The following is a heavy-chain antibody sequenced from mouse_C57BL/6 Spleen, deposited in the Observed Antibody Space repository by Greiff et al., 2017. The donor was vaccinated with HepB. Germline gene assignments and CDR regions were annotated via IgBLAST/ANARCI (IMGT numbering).Heavy chain of an antibody. V-gene: IGHV1-39*01. Sequence: VQLKESGPELVKPGASVKISCKASGYSFTDYNMNWVKQSNGKSLEWIGVINPNYGTTSYNQKFKGKATLTVDQSSSTAYMQLNSLTSEDSAVYYCAREGYYGSSLSSFDVWGTGTTVTVSS. CDR3: AREGYYGSSLSSFDV. CDR1: GYSFTDYN. D-gene: IGHD1-1*01. J-gene: IGHJ1*03. CDR2: INPNYGTT.